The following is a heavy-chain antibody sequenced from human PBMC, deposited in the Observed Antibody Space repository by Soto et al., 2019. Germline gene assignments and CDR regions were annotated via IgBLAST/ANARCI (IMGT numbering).Heavy chain of an antibody. V-gene: IGHV4-39*01. J-gene: IGHJ5*02. CDR3: ARLGHDYVWGSYRYYWFDP. CDR2: IYYSGST. D-gene: IGHD3-16*02. CDR1: GVSISSSSYY. Sequence: SDTLSLTCTFSGVSISSSSYYWGWIRQPPGKGLEWIGSIYYSGSTYYNPSLKSRFTISVDTSKNQFSLKLSSVTAADTAVYYCARLGHDYVWGSYRYYWFDPWGQGTLVNVSS.